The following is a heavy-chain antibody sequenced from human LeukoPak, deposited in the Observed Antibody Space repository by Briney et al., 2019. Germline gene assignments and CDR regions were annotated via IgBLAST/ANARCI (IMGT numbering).Heavy chain of an antibody. CDR2: MSSDGNYK. J-gene: IGHJ4*02. Sequence: GGSLRLSCGASGFTFSTYGMHWVRQAPGKGREGVTAMSSDGNYKLYAESVKGRFTISRDNSNNPLYLQMNSLRGEDSAVYYCARRSGDSNSWTPLDYWGQGTLVTVSS. CDR3: ARRSGDSNSWTPLDY. CDR1: GFTFSTYG. D-gene: IGHD6-13*01. V-gene: IGHV3-30*03.